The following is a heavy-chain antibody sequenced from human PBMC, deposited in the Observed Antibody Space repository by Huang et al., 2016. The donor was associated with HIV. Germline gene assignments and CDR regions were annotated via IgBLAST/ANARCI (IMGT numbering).Heavy chain of an antibody. CDR3: AKETRGSRGRLLEWVGRPGKSYNWFDP. J-gene: IGHJ5*02. CDR2: ISYDPSNT. D-gene: IGHD3-3*01. V-gene: IGHV3-30*02. Sequence: GPGQGLEGVAFISYDPSNTYYAESVKGRFTIPRDNGMNILDLQMNSLRSEDTAVYYGAKETRGSRGRLLEWVGRPGKSYNWFDPWGQGTLVTVSP.